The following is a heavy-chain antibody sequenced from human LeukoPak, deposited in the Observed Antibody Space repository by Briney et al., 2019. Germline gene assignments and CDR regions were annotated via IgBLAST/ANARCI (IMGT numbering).Heavy chain of an antibody. Sequence: SETLSLTCTVSGGSVSSVGYYWSWIRQPPGKGLEWIGYIYYSGSTNYSPSLKSRVTISVDTSKNQFSLKLSSVTAADTAVYYCARGVEMATITNWFDPWGQGTLVTVSS. D-gene: IGHD5-24*01. CDR2: IYYSGST. V-gene: IGHV4-61*08. J-gene: IGHJ5*02. CDR3: ARGVEMATITNWFDP. CDR1: GGSVSSVGYY.